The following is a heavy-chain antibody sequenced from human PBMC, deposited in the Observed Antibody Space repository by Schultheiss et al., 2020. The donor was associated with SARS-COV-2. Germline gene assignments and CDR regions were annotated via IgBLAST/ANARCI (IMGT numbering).Heavy chain of an antibody. CDR2: IYYSGNT. D-gene: IGHD1-26*01. CDR1: GGSISSGGYY. J-gene: IGHJ3*02. Sequence: SQTLSLTCTVSGGSISSGGYYWSWIRQHPGKGLEWIGNIYYSGNTYYNPSLKSRLTISVDTSRNQFSLKLSSMTAADTAVYYCARAKRQWNLLPFNTFDIWGPGTRVT. V-gene: IGHV4-31*03. CDR3: ARAKRQWNLLPFNTFDI.